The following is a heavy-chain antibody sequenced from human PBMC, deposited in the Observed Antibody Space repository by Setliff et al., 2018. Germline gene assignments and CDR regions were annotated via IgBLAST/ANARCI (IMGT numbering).Heavy chain of an antibody. CDR1: GYSLSSYG. D-gene: IGHD2-21*01. J-gene: IGHJ4*02. CDR3: VLYGPVLGIE. V-gene: IGHV1-2*02. CDR2: INPNSGGT. Sequence: ASVKVSCKASGYSLSSYGITWVRQAPGQGPEWMGWINPNSGGTNYAPEFQGRVTMTRDMSITTAYMELRSLRFDDTSLYYCVLYGPVLGIEWGQGTLVTVS.